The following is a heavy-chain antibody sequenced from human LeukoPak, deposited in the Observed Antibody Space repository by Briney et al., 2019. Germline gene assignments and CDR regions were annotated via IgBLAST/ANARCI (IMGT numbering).Heavy chain of an antibody. D-gene: IGHD3-10*01. CDR2: ISGSGGST. CDR1: GFTFSIYA. Sequence: GGSLRLSCAASGFTFSIYAMSWVRQAPGKGLEWVSAISGSGGSTYYADSVKGLFTISRDNSKNTLYLQMNSLRAEDTAVYYCAKGPMVRGPYDYWGQGTLVTVSS. J-gene: IGHJ4*02. V-gene: IGHV3-23*01. CDR3: AKGPMVRGPYDY.